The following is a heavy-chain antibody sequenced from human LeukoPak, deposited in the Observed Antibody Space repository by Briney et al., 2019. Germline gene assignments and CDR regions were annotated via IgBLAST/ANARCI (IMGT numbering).Heavy chain of an antibody. CDR3: ARDWFDGDYDRFDY. CDR1: GFTFSSYW. J-gene: IGHJ4*02. CDR2: INQEGSQK. Sequence: GGSLRLSCAVSGFTFSSYWMSWFRQAPGKGLEWVANINQEGSQKFSVDSVKGRFTISRDNAKNSLSLQMNSLRVEDTAVYYRARDWFDGDYDRFDYWGQGTLVTVSS. V-gene: IGHV3-7*03. D-gene: IGHD4-17*01.